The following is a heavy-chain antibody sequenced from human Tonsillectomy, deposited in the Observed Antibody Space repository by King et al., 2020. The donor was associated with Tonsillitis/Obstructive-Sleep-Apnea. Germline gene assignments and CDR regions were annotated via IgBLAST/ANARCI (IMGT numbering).Heavy chain of an antibody. V-gene: IGHV3-30*04. CDR2: ISYDVSHK. J-gene: IGHJ4*02. D-gene: IGHD4-17*01. Sequence: QVQLVESGGGVVQPGRSLSLSCAASGFTFRSYAMHWVRPAPGKGLGWGAVISYDVSHKYYTASVKGRFTISRDNSKNTLYLQMNSLRPEDTAMYYCVREDYGKYYFDYWGQGNLVTVSS. CDR1: GFTFRSYA. CDR3: VREDYGKYYFDY.